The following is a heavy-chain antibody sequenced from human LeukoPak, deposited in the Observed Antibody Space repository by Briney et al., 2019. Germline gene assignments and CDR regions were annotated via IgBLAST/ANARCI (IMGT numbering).Heavy chain of an antibody. Sequence: PGGSLRLSCAASGFTFSSYSMNWVRQAPGKGLEWVSSISSSSSYIYYADSVKGRFTISRDNAKNSLYLQMNSLRAEDTAVYYCARGDWNSLEPRIMSDYWGQGTLVTVSS. CDR1: GFTFSSYS. J-gene: IGHJ4*02. CDR3: ARGDWNSLEPRIMSDY. V-gene: IGHV3-21*01. CDR2: ISSSSSYI. D-gene: IGHD1-7*01.